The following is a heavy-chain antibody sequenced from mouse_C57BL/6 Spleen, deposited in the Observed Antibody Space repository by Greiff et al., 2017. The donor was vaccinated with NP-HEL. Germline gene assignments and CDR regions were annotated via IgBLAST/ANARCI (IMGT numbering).Heavy chain of an antibody. J-gene: IGHJ3*01. V-gene: IGHV5-4*03. CDR2: ISDGGSYT. CDR1: GFTFSSYA. Sequence: DVMLVESGGGLVKPGGSLKLSCAASGFTFSSYAMSWVRQTPEKRLEWVATISDGGSYTYYPDNVKGRFTISRDNAKNNLYLQMSHLKSEDTAMYYCARVEGYYAWFAYWGQGTLVTVSA. D-gene: IGHD2-3*01. CDR3: ARVEGYYAWFAY.